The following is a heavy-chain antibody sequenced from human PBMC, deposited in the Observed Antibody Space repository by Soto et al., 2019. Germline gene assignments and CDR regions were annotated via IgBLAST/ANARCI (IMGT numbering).Heavy chain of an antibody. D-gene: IGHD1-26*01. J-gene: IGHJ4*02. Sequence: QVQLQQWGAGLLKPSETLSLTCAVYGGSFSGYYWSWIRQPPGKGLEWIGEINHSRSTNYNPSLKSRVTISVDTSKNQFSLKLGSVTAADTAVYYCARSRGGSGSYTANDYWGQGTLVTVSS. CDR3: ARSRGGSGSYTANDY. V-gene: IGHV4-34*01. CDR2: INHSRST. CDR1: GGSFSGYY.